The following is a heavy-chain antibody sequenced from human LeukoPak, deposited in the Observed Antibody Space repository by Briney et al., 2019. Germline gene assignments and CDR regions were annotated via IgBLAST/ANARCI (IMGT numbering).Heavy chain of an antibody. V-gene: IGHV1-69*04. CDR1: GGTFSSYA. J-gene: IGHJ4*02. CDR2: IIPILGIA. Sequence: ASVKVSCKASGGTFSSYAISWVRQAPGQGLEWMGGIIPILGIANYAQKFQGRVTITADKSTSTAYMELSSLRSEDTAVYYCARDLDYYDSSGDYWGQGTLVTVSS. D-gene: IGHD3-22*01. CDR3: ARDLDYYDSSGDY.